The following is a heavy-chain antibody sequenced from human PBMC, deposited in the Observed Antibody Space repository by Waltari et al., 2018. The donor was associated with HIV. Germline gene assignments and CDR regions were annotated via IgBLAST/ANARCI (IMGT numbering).Heavy chain of an antibody. CDR2: IFYTGST. J-gene: IGHJ4*02. CDR3: ARQRQSRRDPFDY. CDR1: GGSISSGLYY. Sequence: QLQLQESGPGLVKPSETLSLTCTVSGGSISSGLYYWGWIRLPPGKGLGWIGSIFYTGSTSDNPSLRGRATMSVETSKNRFSLQLGSVTAADTAVYYCARQRQSRRDPFDYWGQGTLVTVSS. V-gene: IGHV4-39*01.